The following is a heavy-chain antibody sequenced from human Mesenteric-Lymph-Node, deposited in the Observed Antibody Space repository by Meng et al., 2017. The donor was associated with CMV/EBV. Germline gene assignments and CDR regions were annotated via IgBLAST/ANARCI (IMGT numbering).Heavy chain of an antibody. CDR3: ASRDDWAFDR. D-gene: IGHD3-9*01. J-gene: IGHJ3*01. V-gene: IGHV3-7*01. Sequence: GESLKISCEASGFTFSDYWMSWVRQAPGKGLEWVANTDYDGSDKYYVDPVKGRFTISRDNARNSLYLQMTSLRVEDTAVYYCASRDDWAFDRWGRGTMVTVS. CDR1: GFTFSDYW. CDR2: TDYDGSDK.